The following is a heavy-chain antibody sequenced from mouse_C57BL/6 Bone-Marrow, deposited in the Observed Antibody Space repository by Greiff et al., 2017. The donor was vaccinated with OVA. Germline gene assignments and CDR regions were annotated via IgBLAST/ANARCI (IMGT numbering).Heavy chain of an antibody. V-gene: IGHV1-53*01. J-gene: IGHJ3*01. CDR1: GYTFTSYG. CDR3: SSPLTTTMGLLSY. CDR2: INPSNGGT. D-gene: IGHD1-1*01. Sequence: QVQLLQPGTELVKPGASVKLSCKASGYTFTSYGMHWVKQRPGQGLEWIGNINPSNGGTNYNEKFKSKATLTVDKSSSTAYMQLSSLTSEASAFYYCSSPLTTTMGLLSYWGQGTLVTVSA.